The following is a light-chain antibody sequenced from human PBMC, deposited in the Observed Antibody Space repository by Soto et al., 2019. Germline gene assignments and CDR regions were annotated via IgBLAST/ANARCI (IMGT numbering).Light chain of an antibody. J-gene: IGKJ5*01. V-gene: IGKV3-20*01. CDR2: DTS. CDR3: QQYGTSEII. Sequence: IVLTQSPGTLSFSPGERATLSCRTSQSVSNTYVAWYQQKPGQAPRLLIYDTSSRVTGIPDRFSGSGSGTDFTLTISRLEPEDFAVFYCQQYGTSEIIFGQGTRLEIK. CDR1: QSVSNTY.